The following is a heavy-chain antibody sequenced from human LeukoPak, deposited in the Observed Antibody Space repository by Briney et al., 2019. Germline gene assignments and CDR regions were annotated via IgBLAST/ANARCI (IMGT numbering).Heavy chain of an antibody. Sequence: PGGSLRLSCAASGFTFSNYAMSWVRQAPGKGLEWVSGISGSGGATYYADSVKGRFTISRDNSNTTLYLQMGSLRAGDTAVYFCGRDIQLSYLGQGTLVTVSS. CDR1: GFTFSNYA. D-gene: IGHD1-1*01. CDR3: GRDIQLSY. J-gene: IGHJ4*02. V-gene: IGHV3-23*01. CDR2: ISGSGGAT.